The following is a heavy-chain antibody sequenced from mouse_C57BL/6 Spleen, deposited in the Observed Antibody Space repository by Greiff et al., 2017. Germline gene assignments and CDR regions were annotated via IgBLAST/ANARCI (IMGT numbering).Heavy chain of an antibody. CDR2: IDPEDGDT. V-gene: IGHV14-1*01. Sequence: VQLQQSGAELVRPGASVKLSCTASGFNIKDYYMHWVKQRPEQGLEWIGRIDPEDGDTEYAPKFQGKATMTADTSSNTAYLQLSSLTSEDTAVYYGTRIDTTVVGDWYFDVWGTGTTVTVSS. D-gene: IGHD1-1*01. J-gene: IGHJ1*03. CDR1: GFNIKDYY. CDR3: TRIDTTVVGDWYFDV.